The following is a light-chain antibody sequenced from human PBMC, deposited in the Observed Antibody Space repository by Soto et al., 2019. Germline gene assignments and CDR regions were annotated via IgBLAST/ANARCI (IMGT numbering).Light chain of an antibody. V-gene: IGKV3-20*01. CDR3: QQYGSSPQT. CDR2: GAS. Sequence: EIVLTQSPGTLSLSSGERATHSCRASQSVSSSYLAWYQQKPGQAPRLLIYGASSRATGIPDRFSGSGSGTDFTLTISRLEPEDFAVYYCQQYGSSPQTFGQGTKVDIK. CDR1: QSVSSSY. J-gene: IGKJ1*01.